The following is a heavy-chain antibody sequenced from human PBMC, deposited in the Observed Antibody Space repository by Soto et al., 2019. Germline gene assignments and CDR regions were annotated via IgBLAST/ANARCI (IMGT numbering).Heavy chain of an antibody. J-gene: IGHJ4*02. Sequence: GASVKVSCNASGGTFSSYAISWVRQAPGQGLEWMGGISPIFGTANDAQKFQGRVTITADKSTSTAYMELSSLRSEETAVYYCARDPGYSYGSSLTDYWGQGILVTVSS. CDR3: ARDPGYSYGSSLTDY. D-gene: IGHD5-18*01. CDR2: ISPIFGTA. V-gene: IGHV1-69*06. CDR1: GGTFSSYA.